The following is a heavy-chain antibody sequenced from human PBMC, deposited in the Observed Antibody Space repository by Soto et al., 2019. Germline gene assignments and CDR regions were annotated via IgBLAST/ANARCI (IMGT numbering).Heavy chain of an antibody. D-gene: IGHD4-17*01. J-gene: IGHJ4*02. Sequence: ASVKVSCKASGGTFSSYTISWVRQAPGQGLEWMGRIIPILGIANYAQKFQGRVTITADKSTSTAYMELSSLRSEDTAVYYCARFASSTGFTVTTDSVYWGQGTLVTVSS. CDR1: GGTFSSYT. CDR3: ARFASSTGFTVTTDSVY. V-gene: IGHV1-69*02. CDR2: IIPILGIA.